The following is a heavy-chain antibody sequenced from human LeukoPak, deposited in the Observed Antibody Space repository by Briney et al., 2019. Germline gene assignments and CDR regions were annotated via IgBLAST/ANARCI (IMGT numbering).Heavy chain of an antibody. CDR3: ARLVGNWPNPFDY. V-gene: IGHV5-10-1*04. Sequence: GESLKISCKGSGYSFTSYWISWVRQMPGKGLEWMGRIDPSDSYTNYSPSFQGQVTISADKSISTAYLQWSSLKASDTAMYYCARLVGNWPNPFDYWGQGTLVTVSS. CDR1: GYSFTSYW. D-gene: IGHD1-20*01. CDR2: IDPSDSYT. J-gene: IGHJ4*02.